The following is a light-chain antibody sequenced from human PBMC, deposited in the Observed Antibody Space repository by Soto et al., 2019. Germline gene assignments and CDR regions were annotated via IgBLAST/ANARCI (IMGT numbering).Light chain of an antibody. J-gene: IGKJ1*01. CDR1: QSVTNC. CDR3: QQRTYWPWT. Sequence: VWAQSPGALYLSRAEGSTLSCRASQSVTNCLTWYQQKPGQAPRLLIYEASNRATGIPARFSGSGSGTDFTLTISNLEPEDFAVYYCQQRTYWPWTFGQGTKVDIK. CDR2: EAS. V-gene: IGKV3-11*01.